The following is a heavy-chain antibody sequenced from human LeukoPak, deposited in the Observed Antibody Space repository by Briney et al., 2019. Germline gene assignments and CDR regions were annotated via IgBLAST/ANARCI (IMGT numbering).Heavy chain of an antibody. CDR3: AAGGSGSYSHFDY. Sequence: ASVTVSCKASGFTFTSSAMQWVRQARGQRLEGIGWIVVCSGNTNYAQKFQERVTITRDMSTSTAYMELSSLRSEDTAVYYCAAGGSGSYSHFDYWGQGTLVTVSS. CDR1: GFTFTSSA. CDR2: IVVCSGNT. J-gene: IGHJ4*02. D-gene: IGHD3-10*01. V-gene: IGHV1-58*02.